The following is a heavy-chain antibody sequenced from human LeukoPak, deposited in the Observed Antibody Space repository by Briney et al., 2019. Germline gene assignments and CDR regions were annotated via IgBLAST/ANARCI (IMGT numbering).Heavy chain of an antibody. V-gene: IGHV4-34*01. CDR3: ARSRGYYGSGSYGWFGP. CDR2: INHSGST. D-gene: IGHD3-10*01. CDR1: GGSFSGYY. J-gene: IGHJ5*02. Sequence: SETLSLTCAVYGGSFSGYYWSWIRQPPGKGLEWIGEINHSGSTNYNPSLKSRVTISVDTSKNQFSLKLSSVTAADTAVYYCARSRGYYGSGSYGWFGPWGQGTLVTVSS.